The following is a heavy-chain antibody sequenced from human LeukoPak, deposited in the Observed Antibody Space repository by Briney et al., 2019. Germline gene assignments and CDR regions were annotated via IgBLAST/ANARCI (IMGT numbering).Heavy chain of an antibody. D-gene: IGHD3-22*01. CDR3: TEDGPRSSGYPDT. V-gene: IGHV4-31*03. CDR1: GGSLSGGGYF. Sequence: TLSLTSTVSGGSLSGGGYFWSWIRQQPGEGLEWIGYIYYSGSTYYNPSLKSRVTISVDTSKNQFSLKLSSLTATGPAVYDWTEDGPRSSGYPDTWGQGTLVTVSS. J-gene: IGHJ5*02. CDR2: IYYSGST.